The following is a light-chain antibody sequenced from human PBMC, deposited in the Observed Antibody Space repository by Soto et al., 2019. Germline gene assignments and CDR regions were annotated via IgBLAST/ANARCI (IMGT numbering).Light chain of an antibody. Sequence: EIVLTQSPATLSLSPGDRATLSCRASQSVSRSLTWYQQKPGQAPRLLIYDASTRATGIPPRFSGSGSGTEFTLTISSLQSEDYAVYYCHQYNNWPPWTFGQGTKVDIK. V-gene: IGKV3D-15*01. CDR1: QSVSRS. J-gene: IGKJ1*01. CDR2: DAS. CDR3: HQYNNWPPWT.